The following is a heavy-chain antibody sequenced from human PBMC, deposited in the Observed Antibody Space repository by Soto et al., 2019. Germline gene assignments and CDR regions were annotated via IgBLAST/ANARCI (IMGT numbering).Heavy chain of an antibody. Sequence: VQLVQSGAEGKKPGSSVKVSCKASGGTFSSYAISWVRQAPGQGLEWMGGIIPIFGTANYAQKFQGRVTITADESTSTAYMELSSLRSEDTAVYYCARNRPSGYDPHYGMDVWGQGTTVTVSS. CDR1: GGTFSSYA. J-gene: IGHJ6*02. CDR2: IIPIFGTA. V-gene: IGHV1-69*01. CDR3: ARNRPSGYDPHYGMDV. D-gene: IGHD5-12*01.